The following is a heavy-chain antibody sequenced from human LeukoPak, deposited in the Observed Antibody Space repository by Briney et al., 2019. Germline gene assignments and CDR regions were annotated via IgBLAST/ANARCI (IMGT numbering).Heavy chain of an antibody. CDR1: GYTFTSYN. J-gene: IGHJ2*01. CDR2: INANTGNP. Sequence: GASVKVSCKTSGYTFTSYNLHWVRQAPGQRLEYMGWINANTGNPTYAQGFTGRFVFSLDTSVSTAYLQISSLKAEDTAVYYCARDFPARDWFYDLWGRGTLVTVSS. V-gene: IGHV7-4-1*02. CDR3: ARDFPARDWFYDL.